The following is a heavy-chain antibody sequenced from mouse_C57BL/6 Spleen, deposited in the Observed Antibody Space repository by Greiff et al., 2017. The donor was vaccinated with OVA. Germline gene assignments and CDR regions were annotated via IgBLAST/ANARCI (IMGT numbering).Heavy chain of an antibody. D-gene: IGHD1-1*01. CDR3: AREGTFYYGSSYEDWYFDV. CDR1: GYTFTSYW. V-gene: IGHV1-64*01. J-gene: IGHJ1*03. CDR2: IHPNSGST. Sequence: VQLQQPGAELVKPGASVKLSCKASGYTFTSYWMHWVKQRPGQGLEWIGMIHPNSGSTNYNEKFKSKATLTVDKSSSTAYMQLSSLTSEDSAVYYCAREGTFYYGSSYEDWYFDVWGTGTTVTVSS.